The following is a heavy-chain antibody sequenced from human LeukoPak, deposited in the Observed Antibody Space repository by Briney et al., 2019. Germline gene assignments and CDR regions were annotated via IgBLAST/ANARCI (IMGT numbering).Heavy chain of an antibody. D-gene: IGHD3-16*01. CDR2: IYHSGST. Sequence: SETLSLTCTVSGGSISTYYWSWIRQPPGKGLEWIGYIYHSGSTKYNPSLKSRVTISADTSKNQFSLKLSSVTAADTAVYYCARASPPGGKQSGWFDPWGQGTLVTVSS. CDR1: GGSISTYY. CDR3: ARASPPGGKQSGWFDP. J-gene: IGHJ5*02. V-gene: IGHV4-59*01.